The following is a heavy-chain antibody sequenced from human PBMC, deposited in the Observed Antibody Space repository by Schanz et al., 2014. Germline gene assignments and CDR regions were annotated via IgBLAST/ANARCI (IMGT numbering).Heavy chain of an antibody. V-gene: IGHV1-24*01. J-gene: IGHJ6*02. CDR1: GSIFSKLL. Sequence: QVQLVQSGAEVMKPGSSVKVSCKVSGSIFSKLLMHWVRQGPAKGLEWMGGFHHEDGDTVYAQKFQGRVIRTEDTSTDTAYVERSRLTSEDTGVYYCATETSRTWFYNGVDVWGQGTTVTVAS. CDR3: ATETSRTWFYNGVDV. D-gene: IGHD2-2*01. CDR2: FHHEDGDT.